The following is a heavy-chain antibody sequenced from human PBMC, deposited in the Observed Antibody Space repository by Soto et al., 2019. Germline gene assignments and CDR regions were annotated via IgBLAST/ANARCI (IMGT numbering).Heavy chain of an antibody. CDR1: GGSISSGGYY. CDR2: IYYSGST. CDR3: ASYESSGYYYLDF. V-gene: IGHV4-31*03. D-gene: IGHD3-22*01. Sequence: SETLSLTCTVSGGSISSGGYYWSWIRQHPGKGLEWIGYIYYSGSTYYNPSLKSRVTISVDTSKNQFSLKLSSVTAADTAVYYCASYESSGYYYLDFWGQGTLDPVSS. J-gene: IGHJ4*02.